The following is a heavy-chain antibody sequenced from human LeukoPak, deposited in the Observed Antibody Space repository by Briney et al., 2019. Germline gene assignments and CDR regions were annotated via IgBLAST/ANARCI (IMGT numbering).Heavy chain of an antibody. CDR3: ARGPYVAPSFDY. J-gene: IGHJ4*01. D-gene: IGHD3-10*02. Sequence: SETLSLTCIVSGDSISSYYWSWIRQPAGKGLEWIGRIYTSGSTNYNPSLKSRVNMSVDTSKNQFSLKLSSVTAADTAVYYFARGPYVAPSFDYWGQGTLVTVSS. V-gene: IGHV4-4*07. CDR2: IYTSGST. CDR1: GDSISSYY.